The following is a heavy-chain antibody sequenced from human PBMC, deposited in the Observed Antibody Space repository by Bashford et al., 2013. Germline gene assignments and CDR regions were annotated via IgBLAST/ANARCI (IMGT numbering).Heavy chain of an antibody. D-gene: IGHD4-17*01. CDR3: ARTTVTHGNFAFDI. J-gene: IGHJ3*02. Sequence: SSETLSLTCAVYGGSSVVTTGRGSGSRREGTGVDWAYRYQWEHQLQPSLKTRVTISVDTSKNQFSLKLSSVTAADTAVYYCARTTVTHGNFAFDIWGQGTMVTVSS. V-gene: IGHV4-59*10. CDR1: GGSSVVTT. CDR2: RYQWEH.